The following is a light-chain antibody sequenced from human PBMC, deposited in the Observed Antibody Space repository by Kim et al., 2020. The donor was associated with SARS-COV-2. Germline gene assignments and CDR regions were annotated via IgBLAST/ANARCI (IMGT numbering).Light chain of an antibody. V-gene: IGKV3-15*01. CDR3: QQDEVGPPFT. CDR2: GAS. CDR1: QSVRKN. J-gene: IGKJ3*01. Sequence: CPGEGATLYCRASQSVRKNLAWCRQKPGRAPRLRIDGASTRATGIAVRFSGSGAGTEFTLTINSLQSEDFAVYYCQQDEVGPPFTFGPGTKVDIK.